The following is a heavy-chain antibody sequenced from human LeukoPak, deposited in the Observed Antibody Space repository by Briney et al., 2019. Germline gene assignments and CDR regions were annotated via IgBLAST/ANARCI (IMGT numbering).Heavy chain of an antibody. D-gene: IGHD6-13*01. CDR3: ARELWQQLVLGPFFDY. CDR2: INPSGGST. J-gene: IGHJ4*02. V-gene: IGHV1-46*01. Sequence: ASVKVSCKASGYTFTGYYMHWVRQAPGQGLEWMGLINPSGGSTSYAQKFQGRVTMTRDMSTSTVYMELSSLRSEDTAVYYCARELWQQLVLGPFFDYWGQGTLVTVSS. CDR1: GYTFTGYY.